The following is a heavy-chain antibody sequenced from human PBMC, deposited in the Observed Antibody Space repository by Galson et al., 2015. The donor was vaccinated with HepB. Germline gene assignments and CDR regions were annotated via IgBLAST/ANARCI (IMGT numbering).Heavy chain of an antibody. J-gene: IGHJ5*02. CDR3: ATSPYYGSGTYSNAWFDP. CDR1: GYVFSNYA. D-gene: IGHD3-10*01. V-gene: IGHV7-4-1*02. Sequence: SVKVSCKASGYVFSNYAMNWVRQAPGQGLEWLGWINTNTGNPTYAQGFTGRLVFSLDTSVTTAYLQITSLKAEDTAVYYCATSPYYGSGTYSNAWFDPWGQGTLVTVSS. CDR2: INTNTGNP.